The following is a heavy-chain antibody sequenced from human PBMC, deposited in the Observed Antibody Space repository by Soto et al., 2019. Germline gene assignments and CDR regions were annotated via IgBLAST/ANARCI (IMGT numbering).Heavy chain of an antibody. V-gene: IGHV4-34*01. CDR2: INHSGST. Sequence: SETLSLTCAVYGGSFSGYYWSWIRQPPGKGLEWIGEINHSGSTNYNPSLKSRVTISVDTSKNQFPLKLSSVTAADTAVYYCARDVVSGPRDNWFDPWGQGTLVTVSS. CDR1: GGSFSGYY. D-gene: IGHD2-15*01. J-gene: IGHJ5*02. CDR3: ARDVVSGPRDNWFDP.